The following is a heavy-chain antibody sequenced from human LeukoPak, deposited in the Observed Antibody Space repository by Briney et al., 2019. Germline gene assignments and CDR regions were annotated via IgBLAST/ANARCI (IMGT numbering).Heavy chain of an antibody. CDR3: ARLRWQLVGPYFDY. Sequence: SETLSLTCSFSGDSISTYYWSWIRQSPGKGLEWIGHIYSSGNTDYNSSLKSRVIISVDTSKSQFSLRLSSVTATDTAVYYCARLRWQLVGPYFDYWGQGILVTVSS. CDR1: GDSISTYY. CDR2: IYSSGNT. J-gene: IGHJ4*02. V-gene: IGHV4-59*01. D-gene: IGHD1-26*01.